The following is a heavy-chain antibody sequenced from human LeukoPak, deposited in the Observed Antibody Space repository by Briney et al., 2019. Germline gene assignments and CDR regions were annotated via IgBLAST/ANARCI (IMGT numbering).Heavy chain of an antibody. CDR1: GGTFSSYA. V-gene: IGHV1-69*05. J-gene: IGHJ4*02. Sequence: ASVKVSCKASGGTFSSYAISWVRQAPGQGLEWMGGIIPIFGTANYAQKFQGRVTITTDESTSTAYMELSSLRSEDTAVYYCARVSHRFLEWLFGPLEWGQGTLVTVSS. CDR3: ARVSHRFLEWLFGPLE. CDR2: IIPIFGTA. D-gene: IGHD3-3*01.